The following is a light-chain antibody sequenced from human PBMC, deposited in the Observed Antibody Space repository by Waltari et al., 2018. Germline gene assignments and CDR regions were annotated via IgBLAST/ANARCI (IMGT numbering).Light chain of an antibody. CDR3: QSYDSSLAV. CDR1: SSNIGAGYD. Sequence: QSVLTQPPSVSGAPGQRVTISCTGSSSNIGAGYDVYWYHQLPGTAPKLLIYGNSNRRSGVPDRFSGSKSGTSASLAITGLQAEDEADYYCQSYDSSLAVFGGGTKLTVL. V-gene: IGLV1-40*01. CDR2: GNS. J-gene: IGLJ2*01.